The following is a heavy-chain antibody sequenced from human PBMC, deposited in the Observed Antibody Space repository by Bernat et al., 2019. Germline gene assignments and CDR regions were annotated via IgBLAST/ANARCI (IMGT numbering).Heavy chain of an antibody. CDR2: INPNSGGT. CDR3: ARGGRIAARPGYGNWFDP. CDR1: GYTFTGYY. V-gene: IGHV1-2*06. J-gene: IGHJ5*02. D-gene: IGHD6-6*01. Sequence: QVQLVQSGAEVKKPGASVKVSCKASGYTFTGYYMHWVRQAPGQGLEWMGRINPNSGGTNYAQKFQGRVTMTRDTSISTACMELSRLRSDDTAVYYCARGGRIAARPGYGNWFDPWGQGTLVTVSS.